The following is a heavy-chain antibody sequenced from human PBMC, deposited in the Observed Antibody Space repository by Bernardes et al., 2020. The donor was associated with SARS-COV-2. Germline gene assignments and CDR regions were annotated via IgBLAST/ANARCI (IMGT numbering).Heavy chain of an antibody. V-gene: IGHV3-23*01. CDR3: AKLHDVLRFLEWFATHAPTRDY. D-gene: IGHD3-3*01. CDR1: GFTFSSYA. J-gene: IGHJ4*02. CDR2: ISGSGGST. Sequence: GGSLRLSCAASGFTFSSYAMSWVRQAPGKGLEWVSAISGSGGSTYYADSVKGRFTISRDNSKNTLYLQMNSLRAEDTAVYYCAKLHDVLRFLEWFATHAPTRDYWGQGTLVTVSS.